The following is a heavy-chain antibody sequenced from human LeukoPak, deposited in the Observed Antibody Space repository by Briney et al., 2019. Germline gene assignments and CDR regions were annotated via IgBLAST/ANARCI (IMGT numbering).Heavy chain of an antibody. Sequence: GGSLRLSCAASGSTFSSYSMNWVRQAPGKGLEWVSSISSSSSYIYYADSVKGRFTISRDNAKNSLYLQMNSLRAEDTAVYYCARDGGYYDILTGYSPGYYFDYWGQGTLVTVSS. CDR3: ARDGGYYDILTGYSPGYYFDY. V-gene: IGHV3-21*01. D-gene: IGHD3-9*01. CDR1: GSTFSSYS. CDR2: ISSSSSYI. J-gene: IGHJ4*02.